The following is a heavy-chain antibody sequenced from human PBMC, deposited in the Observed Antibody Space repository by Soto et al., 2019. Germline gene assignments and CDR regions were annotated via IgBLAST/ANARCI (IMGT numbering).Heavy chain of an antibody. V-gene: IGHV4-31*03. CDR3: AREAAAAGGIDY. J-gene: IGHJ4*02. CDR1: GGSISSGGYY. CDR2: VHYSGST. D-gene: IGHD6-13*01. Sequence: PSETLSLTCTVSGGSISSGGYYWSWIRQHPGKGLEWIGYVHYSGSTYYNPSLKSRVTISADTSKNQFSLKLSSVTAADTAVYYCAREAAAAGGIDYWGQGTLVTVSS.